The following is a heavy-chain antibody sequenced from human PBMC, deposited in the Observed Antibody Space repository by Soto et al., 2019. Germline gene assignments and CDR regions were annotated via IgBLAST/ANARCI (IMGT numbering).Heavy chain of an antibody. CDR2: INHRGST. Sequence: LCLTYAVYGGTLTDYYGSLISQPQRKGLEWIGEINHRGSTNYNPSLRSRVTISVDTSKNQFSLKLSSVTAADTAVYYCARGRWSRYFDYWGQGTLVTVSS. V-gene: IGHV4-34*01. CDR1: GGTLTDYY. J-gene: IGHJ4*02. D-gene: IGHD3-3*01. CDR3: ARGRWSRYFDY.